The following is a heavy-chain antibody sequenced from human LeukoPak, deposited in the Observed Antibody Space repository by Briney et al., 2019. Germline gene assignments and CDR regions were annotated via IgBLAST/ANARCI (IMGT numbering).Heavy chain of an antibody. D-gene: IGHD5-12*01. J-gene: IGHJ4*02. CDR2: IRSKANNYAT. V-gene: IGHV3-73*01. CDR3: AKDGAWLRFDD. Sequence: GGSLRLSCAASGFTFSDSAIHWVRQASGKGLEWVGRIRSKANNYATTYGASVKGRFTISRDDSKNTLYLQMKNLRAEDTAVYYCAKDGAWLRFDDWGQGILVTVSS. CDR1: GFTFSDSA.